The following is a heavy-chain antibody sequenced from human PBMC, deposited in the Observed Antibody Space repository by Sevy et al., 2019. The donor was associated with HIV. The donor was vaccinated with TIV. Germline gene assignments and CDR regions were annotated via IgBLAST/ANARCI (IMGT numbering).Heavy chain of an antibody. D-gene: IGHD2-21*01. Sequence: GGSLRLSCAASGFPFNDHAMHWVRQVPGKGLEWVSGISWNSRNIGYADSVKGRFTISRDKARHFVYLEMNSLRPEDTAVYYCAKDINQGCDGVNCYSYYYYFYGLDVWGQGTTVTVSS. J-gene: IGHJ6*02. CDR2: ISWNSRNI. V-gene: IGHV3-9*01. CDR3: AKDINQGCDGVNCYSYYYYFYGLDV. CDR1: GFPFNDHA.